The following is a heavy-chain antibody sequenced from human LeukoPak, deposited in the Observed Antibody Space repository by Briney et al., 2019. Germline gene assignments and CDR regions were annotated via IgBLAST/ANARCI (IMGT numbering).Heavy chain of an antibody. CDR2: IYYSGST. D-gene: IGHD3-22*01. Sequence: SETLSLTCTVSGGSISSYYWSWIRQPPGKGLEWIGYIYYSGSTNYNPSLKSRVTISVDTSKNQFSLKLRSVTAADTAVYYCARDTFRYYYDSSGYCYDYWGQGTLVTVSS. J-gene: IGHJ4*02. CDR3: ARDTFRYYYDSSGYCYDY. V-gene: IGHV4-59*01. CDR1: GGSISSYY.